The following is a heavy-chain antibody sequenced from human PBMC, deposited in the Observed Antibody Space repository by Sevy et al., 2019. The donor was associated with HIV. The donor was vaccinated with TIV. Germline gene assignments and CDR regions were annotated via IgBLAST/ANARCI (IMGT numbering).Heavy chain of an antibody. J-gene: IGHJ4*02. CDR1: ALTFARYA. CDR2: ISCGGSNI. V-gene: IGHV3-30*18. Sequence: GGSLRLSCAASALTFARYAFHWVRQAPGKGPAWLGVISCGGSNIYYGPSVKGRFTISRDNSKNTLYLQMNDMRTEDTAVYYCAKDLHPPGPVRGTNFDYWGRGSLVTVSS. CDR3: AKDLHPPGPVRGTNFDY. D-gene: IGHD1-1*01.